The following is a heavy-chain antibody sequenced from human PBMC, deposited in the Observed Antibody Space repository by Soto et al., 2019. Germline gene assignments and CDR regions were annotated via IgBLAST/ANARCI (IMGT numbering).Heavy chain of an antibody. CDR1: GFTFSSYA. D-gene: IGHD3-3*01. V-gene: IGHV3-23*01. CDR3: AKEGDLHDFWSGYGFDV. J-gene: IGHJ6*02. CDR2: INYSGTTT. Sequence: GGSLRLSCAASGFTFSSYAMRWVRRDPRKGLEWVSAINYSGTTTYNADSVKGRFTISRDNSKNTLYLQMNSLRAEDTAAYYCAKEGDLHDFWSGYGFDVWGQGTTVTVSS.